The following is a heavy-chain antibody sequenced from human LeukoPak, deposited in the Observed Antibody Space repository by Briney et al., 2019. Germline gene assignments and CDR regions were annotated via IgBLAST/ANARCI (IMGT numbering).Heavy chain of an antibody. CDR3: ARQGGYSYGSKNWFDP. CDR2: MHYSGNT. D-gene: IGHD5-18*01. V-gene: IGHV4-39*01. Sequence: SETLSLTCSVSGDSISSNSNYWVWLRQPPGKALEWFGSMHYSGNTLNNPSLKSRVTISVDTSKNRFSLKLSSVTAADTAVYYCARQGGYSYGSKNWFDPWGQGTLVTVSS. J-gene: IGHJ5*02. CDR1: GDSISSNSNY.